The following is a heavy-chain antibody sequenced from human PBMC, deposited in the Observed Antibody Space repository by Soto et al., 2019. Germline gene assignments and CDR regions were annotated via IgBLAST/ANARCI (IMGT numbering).Heavy chain of an antibody. CDR1: GGTFSSYT. Sequence: QLQLVQSGAEVREPGSSVKVSCKASGGTFSSYTVIWVRQAPGQGLEWMGGITPTLNIAKYAEKFQGRVTITEEESTSTVNMHLSSLRSEDTAVYFCARGYYSGSNPSSFDYWGQGTLVAVSS. J-gene: IGHJ4*02. D-gene: IGHD1-26*01. CDR3: ARGYYSGSNPSSFDY. V-gene: IGHV1-69*01. CDR2: ITPTLNIA.